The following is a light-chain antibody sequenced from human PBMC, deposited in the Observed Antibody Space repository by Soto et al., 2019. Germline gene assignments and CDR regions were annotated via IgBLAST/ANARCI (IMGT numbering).Light chain of an antibody. CDR1: QSVSSSY. J-gene: IGKJ1*01. V-gene: IGKV3-20*01. CDR3: QQYGSSPRT. Sequence: NVLTQSPGTLSLSPGERATLSCRASQSVSSSYFAWYQQKPGQAPRLLIYGASSRATGIPDRFSGSGSGTDFTLTISRLEPEDFAVYYCQQYGSSPRTFGQGTKVDIK. CDR2: GAS.